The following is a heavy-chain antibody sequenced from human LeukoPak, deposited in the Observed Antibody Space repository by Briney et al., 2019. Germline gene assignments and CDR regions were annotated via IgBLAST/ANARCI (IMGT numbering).Heavy chain of an antibody. CDR3: ASRRRTYGSGSSFALIYFQH. CDR2: IYYSGST. Sequence: SETLSLTCTVSGGSISSYYWSWIRQPPGKGLEWIGYIYYSGSTNYNPSLKSRVTISVDTSKNQFSLKLSSVTAADTAVYYCASRRRTYGSGSSFALIYFQHWGQGTLVTVSS. V-gene: IGHV4-59*01. CDR1: GGSISSYY. J-gene: IGHJ1*01. D-gene: IGHD3-10*01.